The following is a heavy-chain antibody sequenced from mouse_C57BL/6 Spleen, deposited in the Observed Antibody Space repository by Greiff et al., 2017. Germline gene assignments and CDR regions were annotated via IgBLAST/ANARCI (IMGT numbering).Heavy chain of an antibody. CDR3: ARGYYGSGGGY. CDR1: GYTFTSYW. V-gene: IGHV1-55*01. Sequence: QVQLQQPGAELVKPGASVKMSCKASGYTFTSYWITWVKQRPGQVLEWIGDIYPGSGSTNYNEKFKSKATLTVDTSSSTAYMQLSSLTSEDSAVYYCARGYYGSGGGYWGQGTSVTVSS. D-gene: IGHD1-1*01. J-gene: IGHJ4*01. CDR2: IYPGSGST.